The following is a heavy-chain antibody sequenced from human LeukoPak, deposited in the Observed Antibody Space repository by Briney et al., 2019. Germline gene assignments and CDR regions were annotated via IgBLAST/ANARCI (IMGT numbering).Heavy chain of an antibody. V-gene: IGHV4-4*07. CDR2: IYTSGSP. Sequence: SETLSLTCTVSAGSIRKYYWSWIRQPAGKGLEWVGRIYTSGSPNYNPSLKSRVTMSLDTSKNQFSLKLSSVTAADTAVYYCARDQGGPGYWGQETLVTVSS. CDR1: AGSIRKYY. CDR3: ARDQGGPGY. D-gene: IGHD3-16*01. J-gene: IGHJ4*02.